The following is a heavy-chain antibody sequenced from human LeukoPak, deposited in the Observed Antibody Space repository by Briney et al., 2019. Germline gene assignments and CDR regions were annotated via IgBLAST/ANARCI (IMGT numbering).Heavy chain of an antibody. CDR3: AREPYGSGSYYKGYYCYYYGMDV. CDR1: GGSISSGGYY. J-gene: IGHJ6*02. V-gene: IGHV4-31*03. D-gene: IGHD3-10*01. CDR2: IYYSGST. Sequence: SQTLSLTCTVSGGSISSGGYYWSWIRQHPGKGLEWIGYIYYSGSTYYNPSLKSRVTISVDTSKNQFSLKLSSVTAADTAVYYCAREPYGSGSYYKGYYCYYYGMDVWGQGTTVTVSS.